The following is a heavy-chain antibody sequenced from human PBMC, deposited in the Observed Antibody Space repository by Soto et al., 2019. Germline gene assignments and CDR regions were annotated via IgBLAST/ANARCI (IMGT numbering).Heavy chain of an antibody. J-gene: IGHJ4*02. CDR2: ISAYNGNT. CDR3: ARDLRVIPRNSGYDLAFGY. Sequence: ASVKVSCKASGYTFTSYGISWVRQAPGQGLEWMGWISAYNGNTNYAQKLQGRVTMTTDTSTSTAYMELRSLRSDDTAVYYCARDLRVIPRNSGYDLAFGYWGQGTLVTVSS. D-gene: IGHD5-12*01. V-gene: IGHV1-18*04. CDR1: GYTFTSYG.